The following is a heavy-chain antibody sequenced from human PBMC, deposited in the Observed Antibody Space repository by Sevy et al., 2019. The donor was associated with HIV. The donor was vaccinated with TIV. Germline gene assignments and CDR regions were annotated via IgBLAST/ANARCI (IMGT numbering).Heavy chain of an antibody. V-gene: IGHV1-2*02. CDR1: GYTFTGQC. D-gene: IGHD5-18*01. Sequence: ASVKVSCKASGYTFTGQCIHWVRQAPGEGLEWMGWINPNSRDTNYAQEFQGRVTMTRDTSISTAYMELSGLKSDDTAVYYCSRDLRLRGYSYGCFDYWGQGTLVTVSS. CDR2: INPNSRDT. CDR3: SRDLRLRGYSYGCFDY. J-gene: IGHJ4*02.